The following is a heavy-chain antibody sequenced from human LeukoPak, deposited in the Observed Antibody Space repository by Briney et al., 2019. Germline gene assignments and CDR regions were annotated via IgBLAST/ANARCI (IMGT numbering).Heavy chain of an antibody. J-gene: IGHJ4*02. CDR3: ARGHYESIFGVVIIGFDY. CDR1: GFTFSSYA. CDR2: ISYDGSNK. Sequence: GGSLRLSCAASGFTFSSYAMHWVRQAPGKGLEWVAVISYDGSNKYYADSVKGRFTISRDNSKDTLYLQMNSLRAEDTAVYYCARGHYESIFGVVIIGFDYWGQGTLVTVSS. V-gene: IGHV3-30-3*01. D-gene: IGHD3-3*01.